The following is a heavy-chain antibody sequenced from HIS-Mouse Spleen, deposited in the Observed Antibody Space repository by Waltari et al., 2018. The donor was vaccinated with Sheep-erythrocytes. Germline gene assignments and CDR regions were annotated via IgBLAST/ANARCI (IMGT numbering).Heavy chain of an antibody. V-gene: IGHV1-2*02. CDR2: INPNSGGT. J-gene: IGHJ4*02. Sequence: QVQLVQSGAEVKKPGASVKVSCKASGYTFTGYYMHWVGQAPGQGLEWMGWINPNSGGTNYAQKFQGRVTMTRDTSISTAYMELSRLRSDDTAVYYCASGVIPYGSGSYFLDYWGQGTLVTVSS. D-gene: IGHD3-10*01. CDR1: GYTFTGYY. CDR3: ASGVIPYGSGSYFLDY.